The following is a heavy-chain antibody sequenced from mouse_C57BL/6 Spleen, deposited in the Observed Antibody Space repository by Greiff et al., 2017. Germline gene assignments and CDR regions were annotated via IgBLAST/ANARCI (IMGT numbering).Heavy chain of an antibody. D-gene: IGHD4-1*01. CDR2: IDPENGDT. CDR3: TTTGFYAMDY. J-gene: IGHJ4*01. CDR1: GFTFNDDY. V-gene: IGHV14-4*01. Sequence: VQLQQSGAGLVRPGASLTLSCTASGFTFNDDYMHWVQQRPGKGLEWIGWIDPENGDTEYAAMFQGLTTITADPTSNTAYMQLSSLTAEDTAVYCGTTTGFYAMDYWGQGTSVTVSS.